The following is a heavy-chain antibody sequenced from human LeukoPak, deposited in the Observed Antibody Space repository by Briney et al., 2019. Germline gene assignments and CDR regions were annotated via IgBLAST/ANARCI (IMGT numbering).Heavy chain of an antibody. J-gene: IGHJ3*02. CDR3: ARGLITMVREDAFDI. CDR2: INHSGST. Sequence: SETLSLTCAVYGGSFSGYYWSWIRQPLGKGLEWIGEINHSGSTNYNPSLKSRVTISVDTSKNQFSLKLSSVTAADTAVYYCARGLITMVREDAFDIWGQGTMVTVSS. V-gene: IGHV4-34*01. CDR1: GGSFSGYY. D-gene: IGHD3-10*01.